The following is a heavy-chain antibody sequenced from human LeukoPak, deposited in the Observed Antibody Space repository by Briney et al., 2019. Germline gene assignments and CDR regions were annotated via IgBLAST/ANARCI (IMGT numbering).Heavy chain of an antibody. D-gene: IGHD3-10*01. V-gene: IGHV3-21*01. CDR2: IDSSSSHI. CDR3: AREGVDY. CDR1: GFSFSSYA. Sequence: GGSLRLSCAASGFSFSSYAMNWVRQAPGKGLEWVASIDSSSSHIYYADSVKGRFTISRDNTKSSLYLQMNSLRAEDTAVYYCAREGVDYWGQGTLVTVSS. J-gene: IGHJ4*02.